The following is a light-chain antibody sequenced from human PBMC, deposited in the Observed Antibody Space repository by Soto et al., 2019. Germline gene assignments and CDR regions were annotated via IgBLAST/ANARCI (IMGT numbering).Light chain of an antibody. J-gene: IGKJ1*01. Sequence: EVVMTQSPATLSVFPGERTTLSCRASQSVTRNLAWYQQKPGQAPRLLIYAASTRATGFPARFSGSGSGTEFTLTISSLQSEDSATYYCQQTYNTPLTFGQGTKVEIK. CDR1: QSVTRN. V-gene: IGKV3-15*01. CDR3: QQTYNTPLT. CDR2: AAS.